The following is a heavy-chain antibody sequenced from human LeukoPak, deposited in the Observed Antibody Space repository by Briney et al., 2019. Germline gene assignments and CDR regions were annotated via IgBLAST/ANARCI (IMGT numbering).Heavy chain of an antibody. Sequence: GESLKISCKGSGYSFTSYWLSWVRQMPGKGLEWMGRIDPSDSYTNYSPSFQGHLTLSADKSISTAYLQWSSLKASDTGMYYCAREPIVVVVAATHWFDPWGQGTLVTVCS. CDR3: AREPIVVVVAATHWFDP. J-gene: IGHJ5*02. V-gene: IGHV5-10-1*01. CDR1: GYSFTSYW. CDR2: IDPSDSYT. D-gene: IGHD2-15*01.